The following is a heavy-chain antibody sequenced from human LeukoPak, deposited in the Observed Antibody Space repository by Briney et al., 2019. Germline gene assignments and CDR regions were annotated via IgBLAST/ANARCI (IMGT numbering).Heavy chain of an antibody. V-gene: IGHV3-74*01. CDR3: VLLSLTPG. Sequence: GGSLRLSCAASGFTVSSNYMNWVRQAPGKGLVWVSRISSDGINTNYADSVKGRFTISRDNAKNTLYLQMNSLRPEDTAVYYCVLLSLTPGWGQGTLVTVSS. J-gene: IGHJ4*02. D-gene: IGHD4-23*01. CDR2: ISSDGINT. CDR1: GFTVSSNY.